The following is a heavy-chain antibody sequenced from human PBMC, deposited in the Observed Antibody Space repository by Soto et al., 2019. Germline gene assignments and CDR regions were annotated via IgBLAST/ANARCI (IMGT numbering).Heavy chain of an antibody. CDR1: FGSFSGYY. V-gene: IGHV4-34*01. J-gene: IGHJ1*01. CDR3: ARVGPPLTGIIRGYFQH. CDR2: INHSGST. D-gene: IGHD2-21*02. Sequence: SETLSLTCSVYFGSFSGYYWSWIVHPPGKGLEWIGEINHSGSTNYNPSLKSRVTISVDTSKNQFSLKLSSVTAADTAVYYCARVGPPLTGIIRGYFQHWGQGTLVTVSS.